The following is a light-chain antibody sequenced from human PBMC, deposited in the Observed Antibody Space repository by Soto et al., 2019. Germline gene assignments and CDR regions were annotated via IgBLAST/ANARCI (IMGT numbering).Light chain of an antibody. J-gene: IGKJ5*01. V-gene: IGKV1-27*01. Sequence: DIQMTQSPSSLSASVGDRVTITCRAIQGIRNFLAWYQQKPGNVPKLLISAASTLESGVPSRFSGSGSGTDFTLTITSLQPEDVATYYCKKYSRLITFGQGTRLEIK. CDR1: QGIRNF. CDR3: KKYSRLIT. CDR2: AAS.